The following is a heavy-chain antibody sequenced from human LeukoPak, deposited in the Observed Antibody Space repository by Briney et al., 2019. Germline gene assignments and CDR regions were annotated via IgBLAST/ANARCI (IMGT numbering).Heavy chain of an antibody. CDR2: IRYDGSSK. Sequence: SGGSLRLSCAASGFTFSSYGMHWVRQAPGKGLEWVAFIRYDGSSKYYADSVKGRFTISRDNSKNTLYLQMNSLRAEDTAVYYCARHRKAPYCSGGSCYSSARYRYYYYMDVWGKGTTVTISS. CDR3: ARHRKAPYCSGGSCYSSARYRYYYYMDV. CDR1: GFTFSSYG. V-gene: IGHV3-30*02. J-gene: IGHJ6*03. D-gene: IGHD2-15*01.